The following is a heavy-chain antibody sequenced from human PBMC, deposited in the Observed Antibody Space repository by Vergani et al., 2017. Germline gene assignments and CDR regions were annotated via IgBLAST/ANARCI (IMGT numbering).Heavy chain of an antibody. CDR2: IYHSGST. CDR3: VRSTMRSFGNWYFDL. J-gene: IGHJ2*01. V-gene: IGHV4-4*02. CDR1: GGSISSSHW. D-gene: IGHD2/OR15-2a*01. Sequence: QVQLQESGPGLVKPSGTLSLTCAVSGGSISSSHWWSWVRQPPGKGLEWIGEIYHSGSTNYNPSLKSRVTISVDTSKKQFSLKMNSVTAADTAVYYCVRSTMRSFGNWYFDLWGRGTLVTVSS.